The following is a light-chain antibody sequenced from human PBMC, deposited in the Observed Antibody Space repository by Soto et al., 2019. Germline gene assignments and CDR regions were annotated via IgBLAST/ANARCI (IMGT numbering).Light chain of an antibody. V-gene: IGKV1-5*03. CDR2: KAS. CDR1: QTISSW. CDR3: QQTHSFPFT. J-gene: IGKJ5*01. Sequence: DIQMTQSPSTLSASVGDRLTITCRASQTISSWLAWYQKKTGKAPKILIYKASTLKSGVPSRVSGSGSGTDFTLTITSLQPEDFATDDGQQTHSFPFTFGQGTRLEI.